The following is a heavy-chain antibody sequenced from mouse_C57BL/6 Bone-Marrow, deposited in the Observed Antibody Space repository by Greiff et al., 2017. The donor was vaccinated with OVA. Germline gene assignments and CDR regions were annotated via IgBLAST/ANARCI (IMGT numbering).Heavy chain of an antibody. CDR2: INPSTGGT. J-gene: IGHJ2*01. CDR3: VYGNYALNY. D-gene: IGHD2-1*01. CDR1: GYSFTGYY. V-gene: IGHV1-42*01. Sequence: VQLKQSGPELVKPGASVKISCKASGYSFTGYYMNWVKQSPEKSLEWIGEINPSTGGTTYNQKFKAKATLTVDKSSSTAYMQLKSLTSEDSAVYYCVYGNYALNYWGQGTTLTVSS.